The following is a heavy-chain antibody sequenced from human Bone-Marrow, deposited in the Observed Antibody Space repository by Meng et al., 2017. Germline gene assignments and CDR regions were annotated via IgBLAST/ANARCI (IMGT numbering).Heavy chain of an antibody. Sequence: ESLKISCASSERTFTDAWMTWVRQAPGKGLEWVGRIKSKASGGTTEYAVPVKGRFSISRDDSIKTVYLQMNSLNTEDTAVYYCAAVILPPPNDAFGLWGQGTMVTVSS. CDR2: IKSKASGGTT. CDR3: AAVILPPPNDAFGL. V-gene: IGHV3-15*01. J-gene: IGHJ3*01. CDR1: ERTFTDAW.